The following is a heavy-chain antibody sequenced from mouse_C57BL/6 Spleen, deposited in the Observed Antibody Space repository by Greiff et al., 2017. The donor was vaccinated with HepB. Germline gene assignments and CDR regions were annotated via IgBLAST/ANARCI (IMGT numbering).Heavy chain of an antibody. J-gene: IGHJ1*03. CDR1: GYTFTTYP. V-gene: IGHV1-47*01. CDR2: FHPYNDDT. D-gene: IGHD2-4*01. Sequence: VKLVESGAELVKPGASVKMSCKASGYTFTTYPIEWMKQNHGKSLEWIGNFHPYNDDTKYNEKFKGKATLTVEKSSSTVYLELSRLTSDDSAVYYCARGYDYGDWYFDVWGTGTTVTVSS. CDR3: ARGYDYGDWYFDV.